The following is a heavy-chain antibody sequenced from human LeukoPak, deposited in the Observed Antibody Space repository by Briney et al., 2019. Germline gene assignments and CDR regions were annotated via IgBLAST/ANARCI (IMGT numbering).Heavy chain of an antibody. V-gene: IGHV1-2*02. Sequence: ASVKDSCKASGYTFTGSYMHWVRQAPGQGLEWMGWINPNNGGTNYAQKFQGRVTMTRDTSISTAYMELSRLRSDDTAVYYCARDWAWEQVWFQHWGQGTQVIVSS. CDR2: INPNNGGT. J-gene: IGHJ1*01. CDR1: GYTFTGSY. D-gene: IGHD1-26*01. CDR3: ARDWAWEQVWFQH.